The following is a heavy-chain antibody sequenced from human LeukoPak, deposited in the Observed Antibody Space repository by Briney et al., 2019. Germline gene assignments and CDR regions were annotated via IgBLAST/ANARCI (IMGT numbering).Heavy chain of an antibody. CDR2: IYYSGST. J-gene: IGHJ4*02. Sequence: PSQTLSLTCTVSGGSISSGDYYWSWIRQPPGKGLEWIGYIYYSGSTNYNPSLKSRVTISVDTSKNQFSLKLSSVTAADTAVYYCARLDVITSYYFDYWGQGTLVTVSS. CDR1: GGSISSGDYY. CDR3: ARLDVITSYYFDY. V-gene: IGHV4-61*08. D-gene: IGHD3-16*01.